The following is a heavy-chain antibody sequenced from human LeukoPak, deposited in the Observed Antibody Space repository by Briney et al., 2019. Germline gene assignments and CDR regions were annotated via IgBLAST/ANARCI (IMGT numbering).Heavy chain of an antibody. Sequence: ASVNVSCKASGYTFSRYDINWVRQATGQGLEWMGWMNPNSGNTGYAQKFQGRVTMTRSTSISTAYMEVSGLRSEDTAVYYCASGGGSGTWGAYYYYAMDVWGQGTTVTVSS. CDR1: GYTFSRYD. CDR2: MNPNSGNT. D-gene: IGHD3-10*01. J-gene: IGHJ6*02. V-gene: IGHV1-8*01. CDR3: ASGGGSGTWGAYYYYAMDV.